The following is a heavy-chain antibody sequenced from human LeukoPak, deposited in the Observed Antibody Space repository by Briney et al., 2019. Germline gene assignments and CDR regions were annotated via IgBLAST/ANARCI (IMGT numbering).Heavy chain of an antibody. CDR3: ARVPHAFRFGEWPY. CDR2: INLNSGGT. CDR1: GYTFTGYY. J-gene: IGHJ4*02. Sequence: ASVKVSCKASGYTFTGYYMHWVRQAPGQGVEWVGWINLNSGGTNYAQKFQGRGTMTRDTSTSTDYLELSRLSSDDTAVYYCARVPHAFRFGEWPYWGQGTLVTVSS. D-gene: IGHD3-10*01. V-gene: IGHV1-2*02.